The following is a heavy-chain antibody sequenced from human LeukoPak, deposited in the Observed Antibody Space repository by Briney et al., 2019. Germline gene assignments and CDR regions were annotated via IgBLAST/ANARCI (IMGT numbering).Heavy chain of an antibody. CDR1: GYSFTNYW. J-gene: IGHJ4*02. CDR3: ARLPGIAVAGTSYYFDD. Sequence: GESLRISCKGSGYSFTNYWINWVRQMPGEGLEWMGTIDPTDSYTNYSPSFQGHLTISVDKSISTAYLQWSSLKASDTAMYYCARLPGIAVAGTSYYFDDWGQGTLVTVSS. D-gene: IGHD6-19*01. CDR2: IDPTDSYT. V-gene: IGHV5-10-1*01.